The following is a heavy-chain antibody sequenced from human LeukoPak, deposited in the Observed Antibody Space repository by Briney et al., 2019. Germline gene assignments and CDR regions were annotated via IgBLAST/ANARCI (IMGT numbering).Heavy chain of an antibody. V-gene: IGHV4-39*07. CDR1: GGSISSSSYY. CDR3: ARGKEVITMLRGLKPGYYFDY. J-gene: IGHJ4*02. Sequence: PSETLSLTCTVSGGSISSSSYYWGWIRQPPGTGLEWIGSIYYSGSTYYNPSLKSRVTISVDTSKNQFSLKLNSVTAADTAVYYCARGKEVITMLRGLKPGYYFDYWGQGTLVTVSS. D-gene: IGHD3-10*01. CDR2: IYYSGST.